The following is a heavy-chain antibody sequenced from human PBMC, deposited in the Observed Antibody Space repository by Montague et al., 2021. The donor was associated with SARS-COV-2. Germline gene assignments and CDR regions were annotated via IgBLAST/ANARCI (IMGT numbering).Heavy chain of an antibody. CDR2: IFYSGAA. J-gene: IGHJ4*02. D-gene: IGHD6-13*01. Sequence: SETLSLTCAVSGGFISSGNWWCWLRQPPGKGLEWFGEIFYSGAATYNPSSNSRPTISLDKSKNEFFLKLNAAMAADTATYYCARGFVAAVPDRFDSWGQGVLVTVSS. CDR1: GGFISSGNW. V-gene: IGHV4-4*02. CDR3: ARGFVAAVPDRFDS.